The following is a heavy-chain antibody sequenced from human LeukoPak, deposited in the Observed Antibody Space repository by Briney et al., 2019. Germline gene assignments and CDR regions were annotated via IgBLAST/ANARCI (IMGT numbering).Heavy chain of an antibody. D-gene: IGHD1-26*01. Sequence: SETLSLTCTVSGGSISSSSYYWGWIRQPPGKGLEWIGSIYYSGSTYYNPSLKSRVTISVDTSKNQFSLKLSSVTAADTAVYYCARDVYSGSRAFDYWGQGTLVTVSS. CDR1: GGSISSSSYY. V-gene: IGHV4-39*07. CDR3: ARDVYSGSRAFDY. J-gene: IGHJ4*02. CDR2: IYYSGST.